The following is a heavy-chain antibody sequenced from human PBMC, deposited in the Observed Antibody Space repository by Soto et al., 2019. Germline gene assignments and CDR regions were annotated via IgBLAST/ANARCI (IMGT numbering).Heavy chain of an antibody. D-gene: IGHD3-22*01. Sequence: QVQLVHSGAEVKKPGASVKVSCKASGYIFTNHYIHWVRQAPGQGLEWMGIINPSGGSTNYLQKFQGRITMTRDTSTSTVYMELSSPRSEDTAVYFCARADYYDSSGFYYDRWGQGTLVTVSS. J-gene: IGHJ5*02. CDR3: ARADYYDSSGFYYDR. V-gene: IGHV1-46*01. CDR1: GYIFTNHY. CDR2: INPSGGST.